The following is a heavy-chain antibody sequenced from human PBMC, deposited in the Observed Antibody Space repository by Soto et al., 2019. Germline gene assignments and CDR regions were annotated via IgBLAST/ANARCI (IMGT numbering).Heavy chain of an antibody. CDR1: GFTFSDYY. CDR2: IGSSSTNT. Sequence: GGSMRLSCAASGFTFSDYYMSWIRQAPGKGLEWVSYIGSSSTNTKYADSVKGRFTISRDNAKNSLYLQMNSLTAEDTAVYYCGRDGIKYCSAPRCFSDNYYYARDVGGHGTTVTVSS. D-gene: IGHD2-15*01. CDR3: GRDGIKYCSAPRCFSDNYYYARDV. J-gene: IGHJ6*02. V-gene: IGHV3-11*06.